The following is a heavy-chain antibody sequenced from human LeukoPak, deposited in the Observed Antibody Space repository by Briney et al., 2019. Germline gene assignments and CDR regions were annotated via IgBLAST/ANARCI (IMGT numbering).Heavy chain of an antibody. Sequence: ASVKVSCKASGYTFTSYDINWVRQATGQGLEWMGWMNPNSGNTGYAQKFQGRVTMTRDMSTSTVYMELSSLRSEDTAVYYCARVYSGSLDAFDIWGQGTMVTVSS. CDR3: ARVYSGSLDAFDI. V-gene: IGHV1-8*02. D-gene: IGHD1-26*01. J-gene: IGHJ3*02. CDR1: GYTFTSYD. CDR2: MNPNSGNT.